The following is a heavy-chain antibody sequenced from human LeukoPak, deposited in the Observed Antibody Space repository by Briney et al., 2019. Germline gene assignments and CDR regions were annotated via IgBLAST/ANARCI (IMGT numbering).Heavy chain of an antibody. J-gene: IGHJ6*03. CDR3: ARAPGIAAAVPRKEAYYYYYMDV. D-gene: IGHD6-13*01. CDR2: IYSGGST. V-gene: IGHV3-53*01. Sequence: GGSLRLSCAASGFTVSSNYMSWVRQAPGKGPEWVSVIYSGGSTYYADSVKGRFTISRDNSKNTLYLQMNSLRAEDTAVYYCARAPGIAAAVPRKEAYYYYYMDVWGKGTTVTVSS. CDR1: GFTVSSNY.